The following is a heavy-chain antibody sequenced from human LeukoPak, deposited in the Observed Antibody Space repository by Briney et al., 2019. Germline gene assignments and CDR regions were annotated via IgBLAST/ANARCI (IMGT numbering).Heavy chain of an antibody. V-gene: IGHV3-33*01. CDR3: ATQIQRDMVRSR. J-gene: IGHJ4*02. D-gene: IGHD3-10*01. CDR2: IWSDGSNK. Sequence: PGKSLRLSCATSGFTFSGYGMHWVRQAPGKGLEWVTVIWSDGSNKYYADSVKGRFTISRDNSKNTLYLQMNSLRAEDTAVYYCATQIQRDMVRSRWGQGTLVTVSS. CDR1: GFTFSGYG.